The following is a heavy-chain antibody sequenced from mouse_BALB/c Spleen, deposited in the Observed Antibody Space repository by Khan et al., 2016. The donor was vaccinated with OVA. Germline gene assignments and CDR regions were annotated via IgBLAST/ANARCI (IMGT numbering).Heavy chain of an antibody. D-gene: IGHD1-2*01. CDR3: ARVPTFITTALDY. CDR1: GFTFSSNT. J-gene: IGHJ4*01. V-gene: IGHV5-12-2*01. Sequence: EVELVESGGGLVQPGGSLKLSCAASGFTFSSNTMSWVRQTPEKRLEWVAYITNGGGSTYYPDTVKGRFTISRDNAKNTLYLKMSSLKSEDTAMYYCARVPTFITTALDYWDQGTSVTVSS. CDR2: ITNGGGST.